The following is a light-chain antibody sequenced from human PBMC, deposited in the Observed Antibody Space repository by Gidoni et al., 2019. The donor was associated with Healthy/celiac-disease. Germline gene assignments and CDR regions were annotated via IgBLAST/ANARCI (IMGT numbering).Light chain of an antibody. Sequence: VLTQSPATLSLSPGERATLSCRASQSVSSYLAWYQQKPGQAPRLLIYDASNRATGIPARFSGSGSGTDFTLTISSLEPEDFAVYYCQQRSNWPPLTFGGGTKVEIK. V-gene: IGKV3-11*01. CDR1: QSVSSY. CDR2: DAS. CDR3: QQRSNWPPLT. J-gene: IGKJ4*01.